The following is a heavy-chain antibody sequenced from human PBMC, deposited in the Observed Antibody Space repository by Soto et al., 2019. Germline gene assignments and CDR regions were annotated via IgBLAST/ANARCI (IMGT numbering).Heavy chain of an antibody. V-gene: IGHV1-18*01. Sequence: QVQLVQSGAEVKKPGASVKVSCKASGYTFTSYGISWVRQAPGQGLEWVGWISAYNGNTNYAQKLQGRVTMTTDTSTSTAYMELRSLRSDDTAVYYCARELYCSSTSCFLSHYGMDVWGQGTTVTVSS. J-gene: IGHJ6*02. CDR1: GYTFTSYG. CDR3: ARELYCSSTSCFLSHYGMDV. D-gene: IGHD2-2*01. CDR2: ISAYNGNT.